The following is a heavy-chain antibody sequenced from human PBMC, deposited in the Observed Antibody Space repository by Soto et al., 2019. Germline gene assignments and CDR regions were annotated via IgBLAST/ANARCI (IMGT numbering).Heavy chain of an antibody. CDR3: TRGYFDWLFYSYYYYGMDV. D-gene: IGHD3-9*01. Sequence: PGGSLRLSCTASGFTFVDYAMSWVRQAPGKGLEWVGFIRSKAYGGTTEYAASVKGRFTISRDDSKSIAYLQMNSLKTEDTAVYYCTRGYFDWLFYSYYYYGMDVWGQGTTVTVSS. CDR1: GFTFVDYA. V-gene: IGHV3-49*04. CDR2: IRSKAYGGTT. J-gene: IGHJ6*02.